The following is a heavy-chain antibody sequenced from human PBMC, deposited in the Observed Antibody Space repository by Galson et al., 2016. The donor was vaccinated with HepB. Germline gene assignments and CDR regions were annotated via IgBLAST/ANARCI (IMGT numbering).Heavy chain of an antibody. J-gene: IGHJ3*02. CDR1: GFTFTAYW. CDR2: INYDGSGK. D-gene: IGHD6-13*01. CDR3: MSGYTSGI. Sequence: SLRLSCAASGFTFTAYWMTWVRQAPGKGLEWVANINYDGSGKYYVDSAKGRFTISRDNAQNSVFLQMNSLRVEDTAMYFCMSGYTSGIWGQGTIVTVSS. V-gene: IGHV3-7*01.